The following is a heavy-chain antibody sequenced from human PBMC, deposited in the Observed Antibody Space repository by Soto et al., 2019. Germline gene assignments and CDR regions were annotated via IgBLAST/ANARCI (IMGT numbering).Heavy chain of an antibody. V-gene: IGHV4-61*01. D-gene: IGHD7-27*01. CDR1: GGSVSSGSYY. J-gene: IGHJ4*02. Sequence: SETLSLPCTVSGGSVSSGSYYLSWIRQPPGKGLEWIGYIYYSGSTNYSPSLKSRVTMSVDTSKNQFSLKLSSVTAADTAVYYCARGLNWGLDYWGQGTLVTRSS. CDR2: IYYSGST. CDR3: ARGLNWGLDY.